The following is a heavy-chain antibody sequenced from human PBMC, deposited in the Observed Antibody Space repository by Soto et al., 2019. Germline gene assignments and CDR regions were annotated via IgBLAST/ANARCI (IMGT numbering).Heavy chain of an antibody. Sequence: QITLKESGPTVVKPTETLTLTCTFSGFSLTTSGVGVGWVRQSSGQAPEWLALIYWDDDTRYSTSLKSRLTITKDAAKNQVVLTMANVDPADTATYYCAHRVLRTVFGLVTTTAIYFDFWGQGTPVVVSS. CDR1: GFSLTTSGVG. CDR2: IYWDDDT. J-gene: IGHJ4*02. CDR3: AHRVLRTVFGLVTTTAIYFDF. D-gene: IGHD3-3*01. V-gene: IGHV2-5*02.